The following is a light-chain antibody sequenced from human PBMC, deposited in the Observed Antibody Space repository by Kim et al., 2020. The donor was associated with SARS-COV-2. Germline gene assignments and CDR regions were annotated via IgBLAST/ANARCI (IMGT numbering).Light chain of an antibody. CDR3: QSYDSVLSGYV. CDR2: GDK. J-gene: IGLJ1*01. V-gene: IGLV1-40*01. CDR1: RSNIGTGYD. Sequence: TVTISCTGDRSNIGTGYDVHWFQQLPGTAPKLLIYGDKNRPSGVPDRFSGSKSANSASLAIAGLQAEDEADYYCQSYDSVLSGYVFGSGTKVTVL.